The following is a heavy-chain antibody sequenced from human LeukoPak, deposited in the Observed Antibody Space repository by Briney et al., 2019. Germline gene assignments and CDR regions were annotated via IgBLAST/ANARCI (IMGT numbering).Heavy chain of an antibody. CDR2: ISGSGGST. D-gene: IGHD3-10*01. V-gene: IGHV3-23*01. CDR3: AKDSQTAFGTPRNYFDY. J-gene: IGHJ4*02. Sequence: GGSLRLSCAASGFTFSSYGMHWVRQAPGKGLEWVSAISGSGGSTYYADSVKGRFTISRDNSKDTLYLQMNSLRAEDTAVYYCAKDSQTAFGTPRNYFDYWGQGTLVTVSS. CDR1: GFTFSSYG.